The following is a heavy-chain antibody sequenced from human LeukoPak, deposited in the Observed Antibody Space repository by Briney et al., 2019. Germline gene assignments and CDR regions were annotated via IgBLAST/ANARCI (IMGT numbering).Heavy chain of an antibody. CDR3: ARELPSTQIGFDY. CDR2: IYYSGST. V-gene: IGHV4-39*07. CDR1: GGSISSSSYY. D-gene: IGHD2-2*01. J-gene: IGHJ4*02. Sequence: SETLSLTCTVSGGSISSSSYYWGWIRQPPGKGLEWIGSIYYSGSTYYNPSLKSRVTISVDTSKNQFSLKLSSVTAADTAVYYCARELPSTQIGFDYWGQGTLVTVSS.